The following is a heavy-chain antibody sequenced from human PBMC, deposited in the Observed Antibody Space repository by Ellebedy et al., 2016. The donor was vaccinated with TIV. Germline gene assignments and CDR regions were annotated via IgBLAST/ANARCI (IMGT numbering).Heavy chain of an antibody. Sequence: GGSLRLSCAVSGFTFSNYWMSWVRQAPGKGLEWVANIKEDGSERNHVDSVKGRFTISRDNAKNSLYLQMNSLRAEDTAVYYCASFGGRSSGWYLSLHDMDVWGQGTTVTVSS. J-gene: IGHJ6*02. CDR3: ASFGGRSSGWYLSLHDMDV. D-gene: IGHD6-19*01. CDR2: IKEDGSER. V-gene: IGHV3-7*01. CDR1: GFTFSNYW.